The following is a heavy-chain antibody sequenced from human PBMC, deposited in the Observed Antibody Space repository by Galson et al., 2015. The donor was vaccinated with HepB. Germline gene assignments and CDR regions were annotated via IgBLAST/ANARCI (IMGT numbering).Heavy chain of an antibody. CDR1: GFTFSSYA. CDR2: ILGSDYST. CDR3: AKDMDSQLSWFDP. Sequence: SLRFSCAASGFTFSSYAMSWVRQAPGKGLEWVSTILGSDYSTYYADSVKGRFTISRDNSKDTLYLQMNSLRAEDTAVYYCAKDMDSQLSWFDPWGQGTLVTVSS. J-gene: IGHJ5*02. D-gene: IGHD5-18*01. V-gene: IGHV3-23*01.